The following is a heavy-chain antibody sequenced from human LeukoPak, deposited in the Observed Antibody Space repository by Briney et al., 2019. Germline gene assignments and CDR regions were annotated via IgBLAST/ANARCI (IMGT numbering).Heavy chain of an antibody. V-gene: IGHV4-59*01. CDR1: GGSISSYY. Sequence: SETLSLTCTVSGGSISSYYWSWIRQPPGKGLEWIGYIYYSGSTNYNSSLKSRVTISVDTSKNQFSLKLSSVTAADTAVYYCASSGYCSSTSCYLLSYWGQGTLVTVSS. CDR2: IYYSGST. CDR3: ASSGYCSSTSCYLLSY. J-gene: IGHJ4*02. D-gene: IGHD2-2*01.